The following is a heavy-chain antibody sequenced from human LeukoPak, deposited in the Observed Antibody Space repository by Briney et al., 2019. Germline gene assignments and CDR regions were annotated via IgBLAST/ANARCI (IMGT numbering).Heavy chain of an antibody. Sequence: ASVKVSCKASGYTFSTSGISWVRQAPGQGLEWMGWISAYKGNLEYAQKFQGRVSMTTDTSTTTAYMDLRSLRSDDTAVYYCVGDGPDYYESNGYDYWGQGTLVTLSS. CDR2: ISAYKGNL. V-gene: IGHV1-18*01. CDR1: GYTFSTSG. CDR3: VGDGPDYYESNGYDY. D-gene: IGHD3-22*01. J-gene: IGHJ4*02.